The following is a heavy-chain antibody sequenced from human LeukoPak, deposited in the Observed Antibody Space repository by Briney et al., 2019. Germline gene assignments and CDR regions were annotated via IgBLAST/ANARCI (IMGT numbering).Heavy chain of an antibody. CDR3: AREYCSGGSCYSAY. D-gene: IGHD2-15*01. CDR1: GGSISSYY. CDR2: IYYSGST. V-gene: IGHV4-59*12. Sequence: SETLSLTCTVSGGSISSYYWSWIRQPPGKGLEGIGYIYYSGSTNYNPSLKSRVTISVDTSKNQFSLKLSSVTAADTAVYYCAREYCSGGSCYSAYWGQGTLVTVSS. J-gene: IGHJ4*02.